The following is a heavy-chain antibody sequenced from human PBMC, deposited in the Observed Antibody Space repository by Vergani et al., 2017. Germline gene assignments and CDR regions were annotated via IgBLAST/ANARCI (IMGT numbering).Heavy chain of an antibody. D-gene: IGHD3-22*01. CDR1: FDSIRNLY. CDR2: IHYSENT. CDR3: ARAVVLVVPEGYHYYYYMDV. Sequence: QVQLQESGPGLVKSSETLSLTCSVSFDSIRNLYCNWIRQPPGKGLEWIGSIHYSENTNYNPSLKTRVTISVDTSKNQFSLKLSSVTAADTAVYYCARAVVLVVPEGYHYYYYMDVWGKGTTVTVSS. J-gene: IGHJ6*03. V-gene: IGHV4-59*11.